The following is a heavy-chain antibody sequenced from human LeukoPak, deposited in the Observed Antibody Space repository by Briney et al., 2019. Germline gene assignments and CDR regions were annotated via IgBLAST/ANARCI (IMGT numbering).Heavy chain of an antibody. CDR1: GYSIRSAYF. CDR3: ARTRDYGANWFDP. V-gene: IGHV4-38-2*02. CDR2: IYHSGTS. J-gene: IGHJ5*02. Sequence: SETLSLTCTVSGYSIRSAYFWGWIRQPPGKGLEWIGSIYHSGTSYYNPSLKSRVTISIDTSKNQFSLKLSSVTAADTAIYYCARTRDYGANWFDPWGQGTLVTVSS. D-gene: IGHD4-17*01.